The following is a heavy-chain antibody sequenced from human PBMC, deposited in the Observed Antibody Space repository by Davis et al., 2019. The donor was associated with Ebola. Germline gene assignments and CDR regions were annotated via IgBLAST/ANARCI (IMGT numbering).Heavy chain of an antibody. V-gene: IGHV1-69*10. CDR1: GGTFSSYA. Sequence: SVKVSCKASGGTFSSYAISWVRQAPGQGLEWMGGIIPILGIANYAQKFQGRVTITADESTSTAYMELSSLRSEDTAVYYCARLSGYCSSTSCYFPNAFDIWGKGKMVTVSS. CDR2: IIPILGIA. J-gene: IGHJ3*02. D-gene: IGHD2-2*01. CDR3: ARLSGYCSSTSCYFPNAFDI.